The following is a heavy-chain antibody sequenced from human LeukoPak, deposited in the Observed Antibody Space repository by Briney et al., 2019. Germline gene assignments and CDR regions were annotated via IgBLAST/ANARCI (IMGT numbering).Heavy chain of an antibody. CDR2: IIPIFGTA. D-gene: IGHD1-26*01. Sequence: SVKVSCKASGGTFSSYAISWVRQAPGQGLEWMGGIIPIFGTANYAQKFQGRVTMTRDTSTSTVYMELSSLRSEDTAVYYCASPGGVNVGATLDYWGQGTLVTVSS. J-gene: IGHJ4*02. V-gene: IGHV1-69*05. CDR3: ASPGGVNVGATLDY. CDR1: GGTFSSYA.